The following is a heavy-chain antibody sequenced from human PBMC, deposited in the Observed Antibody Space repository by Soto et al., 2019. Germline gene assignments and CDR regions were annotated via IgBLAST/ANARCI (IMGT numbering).Heavy chain of an antibody. V-gene: IGHV1-18*01. Sequence: GASVKVSCKASGYTFPSYGISWVRQAPGQGLEWMGWISAYNANTNYAQKLQGRVTMTTDTSTSTAYMELRSLRSDDTAVYYCARNRCGGDCFPHWFDPWGQGTLVTVSS. CDR1: GYTFPSYG. CDR3: ARNRCGGDCFPHWFDP. CDR2: ISAYNANT. J-gene: IGHJ5*02. D-gene: IGHD2-21*02.